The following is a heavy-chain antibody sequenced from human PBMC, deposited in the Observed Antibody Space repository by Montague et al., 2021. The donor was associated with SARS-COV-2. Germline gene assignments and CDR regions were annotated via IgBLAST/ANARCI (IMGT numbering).Heavy chain of an antibody. CDR2: FYDSETN. V-gene: IGHV4-4*02. CDR1: GGSISSSHW. J-gene: IGHJ4*02. D-gene: IGHD3-22*01. CDR3: ARGPDSSGYYNDFDY. Sequence: SETLSLTCAVSGGSISSSHWFTRVRQPPGKGLEWIEDFYDSETNYYHPPHKRRVTISVDRTKNQFPLKLSSVTAEYTAVYYCARGPDSSGYYNDFDYWGQGTLVTVSS.